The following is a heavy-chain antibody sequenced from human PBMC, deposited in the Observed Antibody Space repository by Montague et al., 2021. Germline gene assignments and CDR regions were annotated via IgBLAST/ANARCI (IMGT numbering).Heavy chain of an antibody. V-gene: IGHV3-74*01. J-gene: IGHJ4*02. CDR3: TRDVNWDLFDY. Sequence: SLRLSCAASGFTFSSYVMHWVRQAPGKGLVWVSRTSHDGTVTTYADSVKGRFTISRDNAKNTLFLQMNSLRAEDTAVYYCTRDVNWDLFDYWGQGALVTVSS. CDR1: GFTFSSYV. D-gene: IGHD7-27*01. CDR2: TSHDGTVT.